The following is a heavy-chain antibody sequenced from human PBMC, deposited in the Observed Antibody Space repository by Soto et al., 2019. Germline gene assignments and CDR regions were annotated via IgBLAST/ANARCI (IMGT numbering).Heavy chain of an antibody. CDR1: RYTLTSKS. Sequence: TPAKVTSKDSRYTLTSKSIKSPQQSPKQGLEWMAWINTYNGNTNYGQKLQGRVTLTTDTSTRTGYMEPRSLRSDDTAVYFCAREGVAPYYYYGMDVWGQGISVTVSS. CDR2: INTYNGNT. V-gene: IGHV1-18*01. D-gene: IGHD5-12*01. CDR3: AREGVAPYYYYGMDV. J-gene: IGHJ6*02.